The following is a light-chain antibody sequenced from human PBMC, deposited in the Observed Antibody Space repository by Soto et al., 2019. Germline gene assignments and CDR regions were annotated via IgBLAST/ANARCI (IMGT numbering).Light chain of an antibody. V-gene: IGKV3-15*01. CDR3: QHYSNWPPWT. CDR2: GAS. CDR1: QSVSSN. Sequence: EIVMTQSPATLSVSPGERATLSCRASQSVSSNLAWYQQKPGQAPRLLIYGASTRATGIPARFSGSGSGTEFTLTISSLHSEDFAVYYCQHYSNWPPWTFGQGTKVEV. J-gene: IGKJ1*01.